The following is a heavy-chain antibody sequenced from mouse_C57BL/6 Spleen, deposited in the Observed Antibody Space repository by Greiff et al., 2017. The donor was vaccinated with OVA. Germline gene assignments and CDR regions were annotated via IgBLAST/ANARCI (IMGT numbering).Heavy chain of an antibody. D-gene: IGHD3-3*01. CDR3: ARDGGTAWYFDV. CDR1: GFTFSDYY. Sequence: EVQLVESEGGLVQPGSSMKLSCTASGFTFSDYYMAWVRQVPEKGLEWVANINYDGSSTYYLDSLKSRFIISRDNAKNILYLQMSSLKSEDTATYYCARDGGTAWYFDVWGTGTTVTVSS. J-gene: IGHJ1*03. CDR2: INYDGSST. V-gene: IGHV5-16*01.